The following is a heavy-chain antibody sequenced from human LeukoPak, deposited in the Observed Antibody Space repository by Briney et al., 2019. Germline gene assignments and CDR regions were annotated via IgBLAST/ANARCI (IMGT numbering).Heavy chain of an antibody. CDR1: GFTFSSYA. CDR2: ISYDGSNK. CDR3: AKVKYYYGSGSLIGMDV. Sequence: GGSLRLSCAASGFTFSSYAMHWVRQAPGKGLEWVAVISYDGSNKYYADSVKGRFTISRDNSKNTLYLQMNSLRAEDTAVYYCAKVKYYYGSGSLIGMDVWGQGTTVTVSS. D-gene: IGHD3-10*01. V-gene: IGHV3-30-3*01. J-gene: IGHJ6*02.